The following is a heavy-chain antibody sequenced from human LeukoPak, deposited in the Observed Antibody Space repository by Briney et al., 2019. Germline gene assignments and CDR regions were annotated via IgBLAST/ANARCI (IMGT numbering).Heavy chain of an antibody. V-gene: IGHV3-21*01. Sequence: GGSLRLSCAASGFTFSSYRMNWVRQAPGEGLEWVSSISSSSSYIYYAVSVKGRFTISRDNAKNSLYLQMNSLRAEDTAVYYCAGIYYGSGSFDYWGQGTPVTVSS. D-gene: IGHD3-10*01. CDR1: GFTFSSYR. CDR2: ISSSSSYI. CDR3: AGIYYGSGSFDY. J-gene: IGHJ4*02.